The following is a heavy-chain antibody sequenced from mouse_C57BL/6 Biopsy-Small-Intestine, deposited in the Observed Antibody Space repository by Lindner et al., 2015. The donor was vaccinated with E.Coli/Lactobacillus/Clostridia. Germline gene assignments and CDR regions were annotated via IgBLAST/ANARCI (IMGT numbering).Heavy chain of an antibody. Sequence: VQLQEVWGGLVKPGGSPKLSCAASGFTFSSYAMSWVRQTPEKRLEWVATISDGGSYTYYPDNVKGRFTISRDNAKNNLYLQMSHLKSEDTAMYYCARDPLDYAMDYWGQGTSVTVSS. J-gene: IGHJ4*01. CDR1: GFTFSSYA. CDR2: ISDGGSYT. V-gene: IGHV5-4*01. CDR3: ARDPLDYAMDY.